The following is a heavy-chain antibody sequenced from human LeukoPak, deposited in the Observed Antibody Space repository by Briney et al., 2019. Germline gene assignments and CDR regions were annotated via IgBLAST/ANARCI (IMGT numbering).Heavy chain of an antibody. CDR3: GKDGYYYDTSGYWYDY. V-gene: IGHV3-30*18. J-gene: IGHJ4*02. CDR1: GLTLRNYV. D-gene: IGHD3-22*01. Sequence: SLTLSCPPSGLTLRNYVMQGLHPAPPKGLAWVAVISYDGSNNYYADSLKGRFTISRDNSKNTLYLQMNSLRAEGTAVYYCGKDGYYYDTSGYWYDYGGGGTLVTV. CDR2: ISYDGSNN.